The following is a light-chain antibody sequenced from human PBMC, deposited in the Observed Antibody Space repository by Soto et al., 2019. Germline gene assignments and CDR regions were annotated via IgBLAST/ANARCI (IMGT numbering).Light chain of an antibody. CDR3: QQYGSSPRT. CDR1: QTVSTNY. V-gene: IGKV3-20*01. J-gene: IGKJ1*01. Sequence: EIVLTQSPGTLSLSPGERATLSCRASQTVSTNYLSWYQQKPGQAPRLLIYGASKRATGIPDRFSGSGSGTDFTLTISRLMPEDSALYSCQQYGSSPRTFGQGTKLEIK. CDR2: GAS.